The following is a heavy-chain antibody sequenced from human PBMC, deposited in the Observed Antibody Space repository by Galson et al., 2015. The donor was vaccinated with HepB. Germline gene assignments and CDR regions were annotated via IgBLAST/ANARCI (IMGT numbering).Heavy chain of an antibody. CDR3: AKERKMATINFDY. CDR1: GFTFSSYG. D-gene: IGHD5-24*01. CDR2: ISYDGSNK. J-gene: IGHJ4*02. V-gene: IGHV3-30*18. Sequence: SLRLSCAASGFTFSSYGMHWVRQAPGKGLEWVAVISYDGSNKYYADSVKGRFTISRDNSKNTLYLQMNSLRAEDTAVYYCAKERKMATINFDYWGQGTLVTVSS.